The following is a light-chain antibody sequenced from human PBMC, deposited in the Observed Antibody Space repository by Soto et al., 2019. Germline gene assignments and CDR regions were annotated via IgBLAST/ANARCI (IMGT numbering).Light chain of an antibody. CDR1: QTIISNY. CDR2: GAS. CDR3: QLYGSSPKT. V-gene: IGKV3-20*01. Sequence: EIVLTQSPGTLSLSPGERATLSCRATQTIISNYLAWYQQKPGQAPKLVIHGASTRATGIPDRFSGSGSGTDFTLTISRVEPDDFAVYYCQLYGSSPKTFGQGTKVEV. J-gene: IGKJ1*01.